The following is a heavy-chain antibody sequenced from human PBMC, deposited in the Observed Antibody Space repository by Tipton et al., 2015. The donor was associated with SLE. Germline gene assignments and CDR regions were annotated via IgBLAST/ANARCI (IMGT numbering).Heavy chain of an antibody. Sequence: TLSLTCTVSGGSVSSGSYYWSWIRQPPGKGLEWIGNIYYSGSTNYNPSLKSRVTISVDTSRNQFSLQLTSVTAADTAVYYCAREGEMATTYFDFWGQGTLVTVSS. CDR3: AREGEMATTYFDF. CDR2: IYYSGST. J-gene: IGHJ4*02. D-gene: IGHD5-24*01. V-gene: IGHV4-61*01. CDR1: GGSVSSGSYY.